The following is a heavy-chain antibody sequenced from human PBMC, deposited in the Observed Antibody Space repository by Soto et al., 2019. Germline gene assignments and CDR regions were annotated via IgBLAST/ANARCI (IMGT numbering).Heavy chain of an antibody. J-gene: IGHJ6*03. CDR3: ARATSPHYNYYMDV. V-gene: IGHV3-72*01. CDR1: GFTFSDHY. Sequence: HPGGSLRLSCAASGFTFSDHYMDWVRQAPGMGLEWVGRSRNRAKSYTTEYAASVGGRFIISRDDSKNALYLQMNSLQTEDTAVYYCARATSPHYNYYMDVWGKGTTVTVSS. CDR2: SRNRAKSYTT.